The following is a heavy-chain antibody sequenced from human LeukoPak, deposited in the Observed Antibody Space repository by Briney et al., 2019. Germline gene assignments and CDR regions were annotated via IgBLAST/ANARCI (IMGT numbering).Heavy chain of an antibody. J-gene: IGHJ6*03. Sequence: PGGSLRLSCAASGFTFSSYSMNWVRQAPGKGLEWASSISSSSSYIYYADSVKGRFTISRDNAKNSLYLQMNSLRAEDTAVYYCARDREQQLVRAYYYYMDVWGTGTTVTVSS. CDR1: GFTFSSYS. D-gene: IGHD6-13*01. V-gene: IGHV3-21*01. CDR3: ARDREQQLVRAYYYYMDV. CDR2: ISSSSSYI.